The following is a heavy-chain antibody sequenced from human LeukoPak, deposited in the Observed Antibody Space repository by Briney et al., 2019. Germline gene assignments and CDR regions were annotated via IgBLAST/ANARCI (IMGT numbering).Heavy chain of an antibody. CDR3: ATTRRSSSWDYYYYMDV. V-gene: IGHV1-18*01. CDR1: GYTFTSYG. J-gene: IGHJ6*03. Sequence: ASVKVSCKASGYTFTSYGISWVRQAPGQGLEWMGWISAYNGNTNYAQKLQGRVTMSTDTSTSTGYMELRSLRSDDTAVYYCATTRRSSSWDYYYYMDVWGKGTTVTISS. D-gene: IGHD6-13*01. CDR2: ISAYNGNT.